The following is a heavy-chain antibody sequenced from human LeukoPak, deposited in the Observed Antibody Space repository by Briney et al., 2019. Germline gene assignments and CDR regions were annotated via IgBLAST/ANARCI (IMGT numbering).Heavy chain of an antibody. Sequence: KASQTLSLTCAVSGGSISSGGYSWSWIRQPPGKGLEWIGYIYHSGSTYYNPSLKSRVTISVDTSKNQFSLKLSSVTAADTAVYYCARVGITMVRGVIGPPSNWYFDLWGRGTLVTVSS. D-gene: IGHD3-10*01. J-gene: IGHJ2*01. CDR1: GGSISSGGYS. V-gene: IGHV4-30-2*01. CDR3: ARVGITMVRGVIGPPSNWYFDL. CDR2: IYHSGST.